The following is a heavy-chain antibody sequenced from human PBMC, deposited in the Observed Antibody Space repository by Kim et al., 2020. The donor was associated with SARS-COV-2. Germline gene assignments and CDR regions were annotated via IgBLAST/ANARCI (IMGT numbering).Heavy chain of an antibody. J-gene: IGHJ6*01. CDR3: AKDRSAPPRTSYYYGMDV. Sequence: GGSLRLSCAASGFTFSSYAMSWVRQAPGKGLEWVSAISGSGGSTYYADSVKGRFTISRGNSKNTLYLQMNSLRAEDTAVYYCAKDRSAPPRTSYYYGMDVWGQGTTLTVSS. CDR1: GFTFSSYA. V-gene: IGHV3-23*01. CDR2: ISGSGGST.